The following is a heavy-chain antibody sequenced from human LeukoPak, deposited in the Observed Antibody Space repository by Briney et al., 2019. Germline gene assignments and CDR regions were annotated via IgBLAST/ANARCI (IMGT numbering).Heavy chain of an antibody. Sequence: GGSLRLSCAASGFTFSTCAMIWVRQPPGKGLEWVSSIFPSGGEIHYADSVRGRFTISRDNSKSTLSLQMNSLRVEDTAIYYCATYRQVLLPFESWGQGTLATVSS. CDR3: ATYRQVLLPFES. CDR2: IFPSGGEI. J-gene: IGHJ4*02. D-gene: IGHD2-8*02. V-gene: IGHV3-23*01. CDR1: GFTFSTCA.